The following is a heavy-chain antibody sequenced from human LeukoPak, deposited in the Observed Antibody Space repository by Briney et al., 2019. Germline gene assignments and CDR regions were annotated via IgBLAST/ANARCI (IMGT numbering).Heavy chain of an antibody. Sequence: PGGSLRLSCAASGFTFSSYGVHWVRQAPGKGLEWVAFIRYEGTNKYYADSVKGRFTISRDNSKNTLYLQMNSLRAEDTAVYYCAKDSIPLTYGRAFDIWGQGTMVTVSS. D-gene: IGHD3-9*01. CDR2: IRYEGTNK. CDR3: AKDSIPLTYGRAFDI. CDR1: GFTFSSYG. J-gene: IGHJ3*02. V-gene: IGHV3-30*02.